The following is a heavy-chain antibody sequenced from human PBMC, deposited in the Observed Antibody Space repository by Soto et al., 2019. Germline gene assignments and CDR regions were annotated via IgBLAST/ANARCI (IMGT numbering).Heavy chain of an antibody. CDR3: AKFLPGYSRPTDAFDI. J-gene: IGHJ3*02. V-gene: IGHV3-23*01. Sequence: EVQLLESGGGLVQPGGSLRLSCAASGFTFSSYAMSWVRQAPGKGLEWVSAISGSGGSTYYADSVMGRFTISRDNSKNTLYLQMNSLRAEDTAVYYCAKFLPGYSRPTDAFDIWGQGTMVTVSS. CDR1: GFTFSSYA. CDR2: ISGSGGST. D-gene: IGHD6-13*01.